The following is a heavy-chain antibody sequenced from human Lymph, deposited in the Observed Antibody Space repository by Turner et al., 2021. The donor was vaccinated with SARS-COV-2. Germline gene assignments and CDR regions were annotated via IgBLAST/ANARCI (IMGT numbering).Heavy chain of an antibody. CDR1: GFTFSSYA. CDR2: ISFDGNNK. CDR3: ARGDYYGSGTYPGKTFDY. D-gene: IGHD3-10*01. J-gene: IGHJ4*02. V-gene: IGHV3-30-3*01. Sequence: QVQLVESGGGVVQPGGSLRLSCAAPGFTFSSYAMHWVRQDAGKGVEWVAFISFDGNNKYYTDSVKGRFTISRDNSKNTLYLQLNSLRPEDTAVYYCARGDYYGSGTYPGKTFDYWGQGTLVTVSS.